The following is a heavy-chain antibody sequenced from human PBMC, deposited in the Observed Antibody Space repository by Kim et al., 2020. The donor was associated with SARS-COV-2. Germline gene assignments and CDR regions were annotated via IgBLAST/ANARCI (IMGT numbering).Heavy chain of an antibody. J-gene: IGHJ6*03. Sequence: GGSPRLSCAASGFTFSSYGMHWVRQAPGKGLEWVAVIWYDGSNKYYADSVKGRFTISRDNSKNTLYLQMNSLRAEDTAVYYCARDGDNCSSTSCFTYYYYYYMDVWGKGTTVTVSS. CDR1: GFTFSSYG. CDR2: IWYDGSNK. D-gene: IGHD2-2*02. CDR3: ARDGDNCSSTSCFTYYYYYYMDV. V-gene: IGHV3-33*01.